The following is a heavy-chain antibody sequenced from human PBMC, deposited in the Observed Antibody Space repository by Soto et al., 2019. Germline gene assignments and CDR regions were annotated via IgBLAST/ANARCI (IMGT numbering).Heavy chain of an antibody. D-gene: IGHD1-1*01. CDR2: ISAHNGNT. V-gene: IGHV1-18*01. J-gene: IGHJ4*02. Sequence: QVHLVQSGAEVKKPGASVKVSCKASGYTFTSYGITWVRQAPGQGLERMGWISAHNGNTDYAQKLQGRVIVTRDTSTSTAYMERRSLRSDDTAVYYCARGRYGDYWGQGALVTVSS. CDR1: GYTFTSYG. CDR3: ARGRYGDY.